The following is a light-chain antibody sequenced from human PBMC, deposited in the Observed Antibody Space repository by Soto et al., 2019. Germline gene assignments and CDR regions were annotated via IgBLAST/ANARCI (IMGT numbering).Light chain of an antibody. Sequence: EVVMTQSPATVSASPGERTSLSCRAGQSVGTNLGWYQQKPGQAPRLLISKTSIRATGVPARFSGSGSGTEFTLTISSLQSEDFAIYYCQQYANWPLTFGGGTKVDIQ. J-gene: IGKJ4*01. CDR3: QQYANWPLT. CDR2: KTS. CDR1: QSVGTN. V-gene: IGKV3-15*01.